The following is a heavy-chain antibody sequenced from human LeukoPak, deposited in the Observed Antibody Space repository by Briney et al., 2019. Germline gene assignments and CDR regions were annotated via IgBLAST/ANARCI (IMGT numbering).Heavy chain of an antibody. CDR3: ARAQQWLDGNWFDP. V-gene: IGHV4-34*01. J-gene: IGHJ5*02. Sequence: SETLSLTCAVYGGSLSGYYWSWIRQPPGKGLEWIGEINHSGSTNYNPSLKSRVTISVDTSKNQFSLKLSSVTAADTAVYYCARAQQWLDGNWFDPWGQGTLVTVSS. CDR2: INHSGST. D-gene: IGHD6-19*01. CDR1: GGSLSGYY.